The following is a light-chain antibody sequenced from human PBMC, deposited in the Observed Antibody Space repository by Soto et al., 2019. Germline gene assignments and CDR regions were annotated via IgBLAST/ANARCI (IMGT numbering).Light chain of an antibody. Sequence: QSALTQPASVSGSPGQSITISCTGTISDVGGYNYVSWYQQHPGKAPKLMIFDVSNRPSGVPNRFSGSKSGYTASLTISGLQAEDEADYYCSSSTSSRTYVFATGTKVNVL. V-gene: IGLV2-14*03. J-gene: IGLJ1*01. CDR1: ISDVGGYNY. CDR3: SSSTSSRTYV. CDR2: DVS.